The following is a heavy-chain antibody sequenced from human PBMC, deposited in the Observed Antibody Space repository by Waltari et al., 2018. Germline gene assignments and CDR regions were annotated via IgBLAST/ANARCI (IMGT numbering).Heavy chain of an antibody. D-gene: IGHD2-2*01. Sequence: EVQLVESGGGLVKPGDSLRLSCVASGFTFANAWINWGRQAPGKGLEWVGRLKSKAEGGTTDYAAPVKGRFAISRDDSKDTAYLQMNSLKTEDTAMYFCTTEGGRTWPMYWGQGTLVTVSS. CDR1: GFTFANAW. CDR3: TTEGGRTWPMY. V-gene: IGHV3-15*01. CDR2: LKSKAEGGTT. J-gene: IGHJ4*02.